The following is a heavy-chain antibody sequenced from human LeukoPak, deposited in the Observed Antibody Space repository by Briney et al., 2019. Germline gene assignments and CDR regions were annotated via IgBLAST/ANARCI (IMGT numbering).Heavy chain of an antibody. CDR3: ARGLRNTDTFDI. V-gene: IGHV3-48*03. Sequence: PGGSLRLSCAASGFTFSSYEMNWVRQAPGKGLEWVSYIRSSGSTIHYADSVKGRFTISRDNARNSLYLQMNSLRAEDTAVYYCARGLRNTDTFDIWGQGTMVTVSS. CDR1: GFTFSSYE. CDR2: IRSSGSTI. J-gene: IGHJ3*02.